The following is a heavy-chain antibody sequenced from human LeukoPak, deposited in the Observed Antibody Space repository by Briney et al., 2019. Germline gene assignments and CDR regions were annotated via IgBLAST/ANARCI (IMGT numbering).Heavy chain of an antibody. Sequence: PGGSLRLSCAASGFTFSTYAMSWVRQAPGKGLEWVSVISDSGDSTYYADSVKGRFTISRDNSRNTLYLQMNSLRAEDTAVYYCAKDRRIAVAPNFDYWGQGTLVTVSS. CDR1: GFTFSTYA. CDR2: ISDSGDST. CDR3: AKDRRIAVAPNFDY. J-gene: IGHJ4*02. D-gene: IGHD6-19*01. V-gene: IGHV3-23*01.